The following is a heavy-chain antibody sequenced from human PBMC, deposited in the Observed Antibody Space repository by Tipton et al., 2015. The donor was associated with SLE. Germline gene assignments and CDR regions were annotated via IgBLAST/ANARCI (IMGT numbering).Heavy chain of an antibody. CDR1: GGSFSGYY. J-gene: IGHJ4*02. D-gene: IGHD6-19*01. CDR3: ARADIAVAGALGY. V-gene: IGHV4-34*01. Sequence: LRLSCAVYGGSFSGYYWTWIRQPPGKGLEWIGEINHRGSTNYNPSLKSRVTISVDTSKNQFSLKLSSVTAADTAVYYCARADIAVAGALGYWGQGTLVTVSS. CDR2: INHRGST.